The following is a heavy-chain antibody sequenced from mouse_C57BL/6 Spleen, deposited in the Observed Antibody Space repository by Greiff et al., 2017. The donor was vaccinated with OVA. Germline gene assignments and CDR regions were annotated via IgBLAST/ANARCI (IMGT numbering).Heavy chain of an antibody. CDR1: GYTFTSYW. D-gene: IGHD1-1*01. J-gene: IGHJ1*03. CDR3: ARGSSFITTVPYFDV. Sequence: VQLQQSGAELVKPGASVKLSCKASGYTFTSYWMHWVKQRPGRGLEWIGRIDPNSGGTKYNEKFKSKATLTVDKPSSTAYMQLSSLTSEDSAVYYCARGSSFITTVPYFDVWGTGTTVTVSS. CDR2: IDPNSGGT. V-gene: IGHV1-72*01.